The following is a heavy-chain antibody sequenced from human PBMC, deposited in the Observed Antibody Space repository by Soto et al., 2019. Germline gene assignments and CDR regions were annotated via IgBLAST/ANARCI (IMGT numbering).Heavy chain of an antibody. CDR2: ISGSGGII. Sequence: PGGSLRLSCAASGFTLSSYAMSWVRQAPGKGLEWVSAISGSGGIIYYADSVKVRFTISRDNSKNTLYLQMNSLRAEDTAVYYCCNDAPYYYYGMDVWGDGTPVTVSS. J-gene: IGHJ6*04. V-gene: IGHV3-23*01. CDR3: CNDAPYYYYGMDV. CDR1: GFTLSSYA. D-gene: IGHD1-1*01.